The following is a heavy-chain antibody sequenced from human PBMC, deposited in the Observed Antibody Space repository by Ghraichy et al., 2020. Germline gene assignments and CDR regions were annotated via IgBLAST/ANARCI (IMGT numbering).Heavy chain of an antibody. CDR3: ARCGEGWPFDY. Sequence: SETLSLTCTVSGGSISSYYWSWIRQPPGKGLEWIGYIYYSGSTNYNPSLKSRVTISVDTSKNQFSLKLSSVTAADTAVYYCARCGEGWPFDYWGQGTPVTVSS. V-gene: IGHV4-59*08. CDR2: IYYSGST. CDR1: GGSISSYY. D-gene: IGHD6-19*01. J-gene: IGHJ4*02.